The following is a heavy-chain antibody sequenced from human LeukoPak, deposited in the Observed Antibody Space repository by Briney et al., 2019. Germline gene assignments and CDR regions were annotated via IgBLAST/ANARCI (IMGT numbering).Heavy chain of an antibody. J-gene: IGHJ6*03. D-gene: IGHD3-16*01. V-gene: IGHV3-48*01. Sequence: GGSLRLSCAASGFTFSSYEMNWVRQAPGKGLEWVSYISSSSSTIYYADSVKGRFTISRDNAKNSLYLQMNSLRAEDTAVYYCARLERYDYVWDHMDVWGKGTTVTVSS. CDR1: GFTFSSYE. CDR3: ARLERYDYVWDHMDV. CDR2: ISSSSSTI.